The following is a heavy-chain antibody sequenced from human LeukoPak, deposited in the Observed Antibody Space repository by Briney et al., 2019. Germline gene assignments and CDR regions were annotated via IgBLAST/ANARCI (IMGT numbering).Heavy chain of an antibody. CDR3: AREDYGGNSFDY. J-gene: IGHJ4*02. V-gene: IGHV3-21*01. Sequence: GGSLRLSCAASGFTFSSYSMNWVRQAPGKGLEWVSSISNSSSYIYYADSVKGRFTISRDNAKNSLYLQMNSLRAEDTAVYYCAREDYGGNSFDYWGQGTLVTVSS. CDR1: GFTFSSYS. CDR2: ISNSSSYI. D-gene: IGHD4-23*01.